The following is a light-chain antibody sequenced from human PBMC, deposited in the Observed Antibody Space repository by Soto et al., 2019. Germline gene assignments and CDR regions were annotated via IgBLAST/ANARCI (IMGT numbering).Light chain of an antibody. V-gene: IGKV1-12*01. CDR1: QGTSRW. CDR3: QQANSFPLT. Sequence: DIQMTQSPSFVSASVGDRVTITCRASQGTSRWLAWYQQRPGKAPELLIYGASSLQSGVPSRFRGSGSGTDFTLTISSLQPVDFATYYCQQANSFPLTFGQGTRLEIK. CDR2: GAS. J-gene: IGKJ5*01.